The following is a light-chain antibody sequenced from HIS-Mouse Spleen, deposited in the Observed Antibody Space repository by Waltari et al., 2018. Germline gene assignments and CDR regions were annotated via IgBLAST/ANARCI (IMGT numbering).Light chain of an antibody. CDR3: QQYNNWPST. CDR1: QSVSSN. Sequence: EIVMTQSPATLSVSPGERATLSCRASQSVSSNLAWYQQKPGQAPRLLIYGASTRATGIPARFSGSGSGTEFTLTISSMQYEDFAVYYCQQYNNWPSTFGQGTRLEIK. CDR2: GAS. V-gene: IGKV3-15*01. J-gene: IGKJ5*01.